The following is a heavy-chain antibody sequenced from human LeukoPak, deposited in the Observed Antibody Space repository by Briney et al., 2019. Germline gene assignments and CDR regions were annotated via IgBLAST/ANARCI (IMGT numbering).Heavy chain of an antibody. V-gene: IGHV4-39*07. CDR1: GGSISSSSYY. CDR2: IYYSGSI. CDR3: ARRAIRRPYYYDSSGYYRRAGFDY. Sequence: SETLSLTCTVSGGSISSSSYYWGWLRQPPGKGLGWIGSIYYSGSIYYNPSVKRRVTLSIDRSKNQFSLKLSSVTPADTAVYYCARRAIRRPYYYDSSGYYRRAGFDYWGQGTLVTVSS. D-gene: IGHD3-22*01. J-gene: IGHJ4*02.